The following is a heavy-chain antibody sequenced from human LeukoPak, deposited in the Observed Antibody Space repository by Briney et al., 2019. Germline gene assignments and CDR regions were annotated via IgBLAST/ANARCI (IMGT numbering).Heavy chain of an antibody. CDR2: ISSSSTI. J-gene: IGHJ4*02. V-gene: IGHV3-48*01. D-gene: IGHD2-15*01. Sequence: GGSLRLSCAASGFTFSSYSMNWVRQAPGKGLEWVSYISSSSTIYYADSVKGRFTISRDNAKNSLYLQMNSLRAEDTAVYYCARDPVVEYYFDYWGQGTLVTVSS. CDR3: ARDPVVEYYFDY. CDR1: GFTFSSYS.